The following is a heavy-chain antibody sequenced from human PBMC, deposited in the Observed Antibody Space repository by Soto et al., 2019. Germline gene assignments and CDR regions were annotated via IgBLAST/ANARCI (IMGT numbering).Heavy chain of an antibody. V-gene: IGHV1-46*01. CDR1: GYRLSNHY. J-gene: IGHJ4*02. Sequence: QVDLVQSGAEVKKPGASVKMSCKSSGYRLSNHYMHWVRQAPGQGLEWMGIVNPSDGRANYARKFQGRVTMTWDTSTTTLYMEVNSLRSDDTAIYYCARAELIVAGQAFDSWGQGTLVTVSS. D-gene: IGHD5-12*01. CDR2: VNPSDGRA. CDR3: ARAELIVAGQAFDS.